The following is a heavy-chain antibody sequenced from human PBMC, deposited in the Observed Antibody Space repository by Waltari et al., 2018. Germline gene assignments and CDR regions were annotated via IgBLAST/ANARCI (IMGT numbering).Heavy chain of an antibody. CDR3: AKQQGWELPKYHFDY. D-gene: IGHD1-26*01. CDR2: LSGSGSTT. J-gene: IGHJ4*02. V-gene: IGHV3-23*04. CDR1: GFTFSDFA. Sequence: EVQLVESGGDLVQPGGSLRLSCAASGFTFSDFAVTWVRQAPGKGLELVSILSGSGSTTWYADSVNGRFNIARDNSKNTLYLQMNSLRAEDTALYYCAKQQGWELPKYHFDYWGQGIRVTVSS.